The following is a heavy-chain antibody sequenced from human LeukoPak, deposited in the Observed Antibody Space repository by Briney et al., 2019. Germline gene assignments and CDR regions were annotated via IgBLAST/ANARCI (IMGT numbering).Heavy chain of an antibody. V-gene: IGHV3-23*01. Sequence: GGSLRLSCAASGFTFSSYAMSWVRQAPGKGLEWVSAISGSGGSTYYADSVKGRFTISRDNSKNTLYLQMNGLRAEDTAVYYCAKDPPFLSSGYDYPDYWGQGTLVTVSS. CDR1: GFTFSSYA. J-gene: IGHJ4*02. D-gene: IGHD5-12*01. CDR3: AKDPPFLSSGYDYPDY. CDR2: ISGSGGST.